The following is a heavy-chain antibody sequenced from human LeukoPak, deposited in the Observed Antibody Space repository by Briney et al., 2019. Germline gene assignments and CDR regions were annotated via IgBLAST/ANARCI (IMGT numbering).Heavy chain of an antibody. CDR1: GGTFSSYA. CDR2: IIPILGIA. J-gene: IGHJ6*02. CDR3: ASNSSGWYLDYYYGMDV. D-gene: IGHD6-19*01. V-gene: IGHV1-69*04. Sequence: ASVKVSCKASGGTFSSYAISWVRQAPGQGLEWMGRIIPILGIANYAQKFQGRVTITADKSMSTAYMELSSLRSEDTAVYYCASNSSGWYLDYYYGMDVWGQGTTVTVSS.